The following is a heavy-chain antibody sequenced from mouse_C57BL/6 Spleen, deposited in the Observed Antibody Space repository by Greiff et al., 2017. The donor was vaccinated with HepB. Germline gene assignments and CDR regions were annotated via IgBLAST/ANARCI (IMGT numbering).Heavy chain of an antibody. CDR3: ARWGTTVVAKGAMDY. CDR1: GYTFTSYG. J-gene: IGHJ4*01. D-gene: IGHD1-1*01. CDR2: IYPRSGNT. Sequence: QVHVKQSGAELARPGASVKLSCKASGYTFTSYGISWVKQRTGQGLEWIGEIYPRSGNTYYNEKFKGKATLTADKSSSTAYMELRSLTSEDSAVYVCARWGTTVVAKGAMDYWGQGTSVTVSS. V-gene: IGHV1-81*01.